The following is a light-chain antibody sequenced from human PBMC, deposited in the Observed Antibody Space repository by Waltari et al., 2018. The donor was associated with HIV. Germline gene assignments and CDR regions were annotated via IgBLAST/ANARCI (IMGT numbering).Light chain of an antibody. CDR2: AAS. Sequence: DIQLTQSPTSLSASVAARFTITCRASHGISSWLAWYQQKPEKAPKSLIYAASSLQSGVPSRFSGSGSGTDFILTISSLQPEDSATYYCQQYDSYPHTFGGGTRVEIK. CDR1: HGISSW. V-gene: IGKV1D-16*01. CDR3: QQYDSYPHT. J-gene: IGKJ4*01.